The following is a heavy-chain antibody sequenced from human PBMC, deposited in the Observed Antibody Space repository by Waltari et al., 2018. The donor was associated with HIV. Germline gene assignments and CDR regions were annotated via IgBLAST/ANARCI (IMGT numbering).Heavy chain of an antibody. CDR3: ARGPLYDWFDP. J-gene: IGHJ5*02. CDR1: GFIFDDYG. CDR2: ISWDSGRI. Sequence: EVHLVESGGGLVQPGGSLRRSCEAPGFIFDDYGMHWVRQAPGKGLEWISGISWDSGRIGYADSVRGRFTISRDNAKNFVYLQMNSLRGDDTAFYYCARGPLYDWFDPWGQGTLVTVSS. V-gene: IGHV3-9*01. D-gene: IGHD2-8*01.